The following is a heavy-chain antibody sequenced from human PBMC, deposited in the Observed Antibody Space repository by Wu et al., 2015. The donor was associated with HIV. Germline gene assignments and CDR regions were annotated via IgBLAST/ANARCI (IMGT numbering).Heavy chain of an antibody. V-gene: IGHV1-8*01. CDR1: GGTFSSYG. J-gene: IGHJ6*02. D-gene: IGHD1-26*01. Sequence: QVQLVQSGAEVKKPGSSVKVSCKTSGGTFSSYGVSWVRQAPGQGLEWMGWMNPNSGNTGYAQKFQGRVTMTRNTSISTAYMELSSLRSEDTAVYYCAIRGGIDYYYGMDVWGQGTTVTVSS. CDR3: AIRGGIDYYYGMDV. CDR2: MNPNSGNT.